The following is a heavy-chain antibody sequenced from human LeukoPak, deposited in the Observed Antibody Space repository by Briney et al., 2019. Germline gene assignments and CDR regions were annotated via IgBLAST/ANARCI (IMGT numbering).Heavy chain of an antibody. CDR2: INPNSGGT. J-gene: IGHJ4*02. Sequence: ASVKVSCTASGYTFTGYYMHWVRQAPGQGLEWMGRINPNSGGTNYAQKFQGRVTMTRDTSISTAYMELSRLRSDDTAVYYCARAGIIDYYDSSGYSDYWGQGTLVTVSS. D-gene: IGHD3-22*01. CDR1: GYTFTGYY. CDR3: ARAGIIDYYDSSGYSDY. V-gene: IGHV1-2*06.